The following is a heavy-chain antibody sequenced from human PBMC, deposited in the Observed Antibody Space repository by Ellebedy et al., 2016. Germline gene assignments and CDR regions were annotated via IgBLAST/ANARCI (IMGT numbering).Heavy chain of an antibody. Sequence: GGSLRLXXAASGFTFSSYWMSWVRQAPGKGLEWVANIKQDGSEKYYVDSVKGRFTISRDNAKNSLYLQMNSLRAEDTALYYCARDHLLLWFGEFLNYFDYWGQGTLVTVSS. CDR1: GFTFSSYW. D-gene: IGHD3-10*01. J-gene: IGHJ4*02. V-gene: IGHV3-7*05. CDR2: IKQDGSEK. CDR3: ARDHLLLWFGEFLNYFDY.